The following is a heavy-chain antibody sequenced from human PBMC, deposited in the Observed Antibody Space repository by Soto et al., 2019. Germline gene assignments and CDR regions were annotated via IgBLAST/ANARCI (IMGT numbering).Heavy chain of an antibody. CDR2: INTDGSIT. CDR1: GFTFSTYW. V-gene: IGHV3-74*01. D-gene: IGHD6-19*01. J-gene: IGHJ5*02. Sequence: EVQLVESGGGLVQPGGSLRLSCAASGFTFSTYWMHWVHQVPGEGPVWVSRINTDGSITTYADSVKGRFTIFRDNAKDTLDLQMDSLRADDTAVYYCVRGHSSYWVNWFDPWGQGTLVTVSS. CDR3: VRGHSSYWVNWFDP.